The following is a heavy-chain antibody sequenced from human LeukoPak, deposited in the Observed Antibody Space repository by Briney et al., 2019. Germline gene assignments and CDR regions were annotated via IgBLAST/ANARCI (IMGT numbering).Heavy chain of an antibody. V-gene: IGHV3-30*18. Sequence: GSSLRLSCAASGFTFSYYGMHWVRQAPGRGLEWVAVISHDGSNKYYADSVKGRSTISRDNSKNTLYLQMNSLRPEDTSVYYCAKPGKRRVVTITDFDYWGQGTLVTVSS. CDR3: AKPGKRRVVTITDFDY. CDR1: GFTFSYYG. D-gene: IGHD3-22*01. J-gene: IGHJ4*02. CDR2: ISHDGSNK.